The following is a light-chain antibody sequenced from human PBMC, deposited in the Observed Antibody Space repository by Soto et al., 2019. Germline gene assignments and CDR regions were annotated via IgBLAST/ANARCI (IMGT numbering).Light chain of an antibody. CDR2: DAS. J-gene: IGKJ2*01. CDR1: QSISGL. V-gene: IGKV1-5*01. CDR3: QQYSSYSS. Sequence: DIQMTQSPFTLSASVGDRVTITCRASQSISGLLAWYQQKPGRAPNLLISDASSLESGVPSRFSGSGSGTEFTLTISGLQPDDFATYYCQQYSSYSSCGQGTKLEIK.